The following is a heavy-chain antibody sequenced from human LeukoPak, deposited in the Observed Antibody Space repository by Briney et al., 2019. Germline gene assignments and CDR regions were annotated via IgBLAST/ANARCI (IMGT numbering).Heavy chain of an antibody. J-gene: IGHJ3*02. D-gene: IGHD3-22*01. CDR2: IDWDDDI. Sequence: SGPALVKPTETLTLTCTCSGFSLSTTGMCVSWIRQPPGKALERLARIDWDDDIYSSTSVKTGLTISKDTSKTQVVLTMTNLDPVVTATYYCARDYYDSSGTYSRDAFDIWGPGTKVTVSS. CDR1: GFSLSTTGMC. V-gene: IGHV2-70*11. CDR3: ARDYYDSSGTYSRDAFDI.